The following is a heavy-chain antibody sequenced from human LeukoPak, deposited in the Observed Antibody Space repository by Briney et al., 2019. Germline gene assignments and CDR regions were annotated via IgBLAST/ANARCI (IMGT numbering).Heavy chain of an antibody. V-gene: IGHV3-30*18. CDR1: GFTFSTSA. D-gene: IGHD6-19*01. CDR2: ISYDGSNK. CDR3: AKDRGRIAVAGTSDY. J-gene: IGHJ4*02. Sequence: GGSLRLSCEVFGFTFSTSAMSWVRQAPGKGLEWVAVISYDGSNKYYADSVKGRFTISRDNSKNTLYLQMNSLRAEDTAVYYCAKDRGRIAVAGTSDYWGQGTLVTVSS.